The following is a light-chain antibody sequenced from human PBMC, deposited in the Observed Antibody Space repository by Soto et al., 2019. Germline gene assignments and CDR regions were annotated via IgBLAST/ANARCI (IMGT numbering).Light chain of an antibody. CDR3: CASVTSPEI. CDR2: GVN. J-gene: IGLJ1*01. CDR1: SSNVADYRY. V-gene: IGLV2-11*01. Sequence: QSALTQPRSVAGSPGQSLTISCTGTSSNVADYRYVSWYQQFPGKAPRLVLYGVNQRPSGDPNRLSGPKSDNTASLHISGLQAVDEADYCSCASVTSPEIFGTGTTVTV.